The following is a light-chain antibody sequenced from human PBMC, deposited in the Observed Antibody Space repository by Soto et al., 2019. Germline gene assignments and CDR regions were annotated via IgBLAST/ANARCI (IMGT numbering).Light chain of an antibody. CDR1: ISDIGAYNY. J-gene: IGLJ1*01. CDR3: FSHRSGDSHV. Sequence: QCLLTQPASVSGSPGQSITISCTGTISDIGAYNYVSWYQQYPGKAPKLMIYGVTNRPSGVSNRFSGSKTGNTASLTISGLQAEDEADYYCFSHRSGDSHVFGTGTKVTVL. CDR2: GVT. V-gene: IGLV2-14*01.